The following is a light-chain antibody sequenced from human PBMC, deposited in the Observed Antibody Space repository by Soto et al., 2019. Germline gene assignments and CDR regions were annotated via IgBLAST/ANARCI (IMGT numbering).Light chain of an antibody. CDR2: GAS. V-gene: IGKV3-20*01. Sequence: IVLTQSPVTLSLSPGEGATLSCRASQSVSGSYLAWYQQKPGQAPRLLIYGASSSATGIPDRFRGSGSGTDFTLSISRLAPEDFAVYYCQQYATFPFTFGPGTKVDIK. CDR1: QSVSGSY. J-gene: IGKJ3*01. CDR3: QQYATFPFT.